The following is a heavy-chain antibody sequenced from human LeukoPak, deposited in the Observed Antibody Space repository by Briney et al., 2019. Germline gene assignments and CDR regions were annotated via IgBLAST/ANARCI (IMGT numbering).Heavy chain of an antibody. D-gene: IGHD6-19*01. CDR1: GGSISSGGFY. J-gene: IGHJ5*02. CDR2: ILYTGST. CDR3: TRKAVAGNGYNWFDP. V-gene: IGHV4-61*08. Sequence: PSETLSLTCAVSGGSISSGGFYWNWIRQPPGKGLEWIGYILYTGSTIYNPSLKSRVTMSVDTSKNQFSLKLTSVTAEDTAVYYCTRKAVAGNGYNWFDPWGQGTLVTVSS.